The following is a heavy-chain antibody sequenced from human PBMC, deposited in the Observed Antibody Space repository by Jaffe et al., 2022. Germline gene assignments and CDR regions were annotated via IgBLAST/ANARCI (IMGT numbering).Heavy chain of an antibody. CDR3: AKALLVHYVPDY. V-gene: IGHV3-9*01. J-gene: IGHJ4*02. Sequence: EVQLVESGGGLVQPGRSLRLSCAASGFTFDDYAMHWVRQAPGKGLEWVSGISWNSGSIGYADSVKGRFTISRDNAKNSLYLQMNSLRAEDTALYYCAKALLVHYVPDYWGQGTLVTVSS. CDR1: GFTFDDYA. CDR2: ISWNSGSI. D-gene: IGHD4-17*01.